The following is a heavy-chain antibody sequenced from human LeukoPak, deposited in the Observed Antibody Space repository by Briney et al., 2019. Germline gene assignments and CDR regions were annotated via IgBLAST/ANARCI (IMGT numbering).Heavy chain of an antibody. J-gene: IGHJ5*02. CDR2: INKDGSRT. V-gene: IGHV3-74*01. D-gene: IGHD6-19*01. Sequence: PGGSLRLSCAASGFTFSSHWMHWVRQTPGKGLVWVSRINKDGSRTDYADSVKGRFTISRDNAKNTLYLEMNSLRAEDTAVYYCVRDFAVKVAAYNWFDPWGQGTLVTVSS. CDR3: VRDFAVKVAAYNWFDP. CDR1: GFTFSSHW.